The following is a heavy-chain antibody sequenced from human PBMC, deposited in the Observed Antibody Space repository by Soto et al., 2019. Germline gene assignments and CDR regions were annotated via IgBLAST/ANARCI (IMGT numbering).Heavy chain of an antibody. J-gene: IGHJ4*02. CDR2: ISWNSGTL. Sequence: EVQLVESGGGLVQPGRSLRLSCVASGLTFDDYAMHWVRQAPGKGLEWVSGISWNSGTLGYADSVKGRFSISRDNAKNSIYLQMNSLRVEATALYYCAKEMVGISSFGGLEHWGQGTLVTVSS. D-gene: IGHD3-16*01. CDR3: AKEMVGISSFGGLEH. V-gene: IGHV3-9*01. CDR1: GLTFDDYA.